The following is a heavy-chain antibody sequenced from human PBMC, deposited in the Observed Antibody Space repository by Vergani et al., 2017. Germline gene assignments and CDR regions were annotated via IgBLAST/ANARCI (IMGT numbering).Heavy chain of an antibody. CDR1: GFTFSSYA. CDR3: AKDLTSRYRADY. Sequence: EVQLLESGGGLVQPGGSLRLSCAASGFTFSSYAMRWVRQAPGKGLEWVSAISCSGGSTYYADSVKGRLTISRDTSTNTLYLQMNSLRAEDTAVYYCAKDLTSRYRADYWGQGTLVTVSS. V-gene: IGHV3-23*01. D-gene: IGHD4/OR15-4a*01. J-gene: IGHJ4*02. CDR2: ISCSGGST.